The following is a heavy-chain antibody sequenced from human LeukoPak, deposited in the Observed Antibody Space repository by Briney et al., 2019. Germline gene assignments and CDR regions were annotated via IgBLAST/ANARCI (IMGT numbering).Heavy chain of an antibody. J-gene: IGHJ4*02. CDR2: IKSKTDGETT. D-gene: IGHD3-10*01. CDR3: TTDLGTYYHGSQRLIPIDY. CDR1: GFPFSKAW. V-gene: IGHV3-15*01. Sequence: GGSLRLSCAVFGSGFPFSKAWMSWVRQAPGRGLEWVGRIKSKTDGETTNYAEPVRGRFTISRDDSKSAVYLQMNSLKIEDTAVYYCTTDLGTYYHGSQRLIPIDYWGQGTLVTVSS.